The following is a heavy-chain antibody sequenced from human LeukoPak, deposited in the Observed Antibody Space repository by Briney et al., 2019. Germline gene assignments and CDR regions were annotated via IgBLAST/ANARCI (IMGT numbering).Heavy chain of an antibody. V-gene: IGHV1-46*01. CDR1: GYTFTSYY. CDR2: INPSGGST. J-gene: IGHJ4*02. D-gene: IGHD5-12*01. CDR3: ARDKATDDGGPIGY. Sequence: ASVKVSCKASGYTFTSYYMHWVRQAPGQGLEWMGIINPSGGSTSYAQKFQGRVTMTRDMSTSTAYMELRSLRSDDTAVYYCARDKATDDGGPIGYWGQGTLVTVSS.